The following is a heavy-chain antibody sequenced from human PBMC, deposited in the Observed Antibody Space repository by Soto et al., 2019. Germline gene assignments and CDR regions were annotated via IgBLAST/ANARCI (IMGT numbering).Heavy chain of an antibody. J-gene: IGHJ3*02. D-gene: IGHD2-21*02. V-gene: IGHV3-30*18. CDR3: AKDLFVVVTAPHGDAFDI. Sequence: GGSLRLSCAASGFTFSSYGMHWVRQAPGKGLEWVAVISYDGSNKYYADSVKGRFTISRDNSKNTLYLQMSSLRAEDTAVYYCAKDLFVVVTAPHGDAFDIWGQGTMVTVSS. CDR1: GFTFSSYG. CDR2: ISYDGSNK.